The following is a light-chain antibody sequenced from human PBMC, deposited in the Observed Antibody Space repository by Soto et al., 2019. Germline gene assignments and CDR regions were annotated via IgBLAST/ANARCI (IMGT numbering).Light chain of an antibody. J-gene: IGKJ4*01. Sequence: DIVMTQSPDSLAVSLGERATINCKSSQSLFYSSNNKNYLAWYQQKPGQPPKLLIYWASTRDSGVPDRFSGSGSGTDFTLTISSLQVEDVAVYYCQQYYSTLALTFGGGNKVEIK. CDR1: QSLFYSSNNKNY. CDR2: WAS. V-gene: IGKV4-1*01. CDR3: QQYYSTLALT.